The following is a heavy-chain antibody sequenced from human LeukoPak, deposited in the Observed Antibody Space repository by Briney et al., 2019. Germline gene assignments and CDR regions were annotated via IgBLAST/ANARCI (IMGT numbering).Heavy chain of an antibody. D-gene: IGHD5-24*01. Sequence: ASVKVSCKASGYTFTGYYIHWVRQAPAQGLEWMGWINPKSGGTKYTQRSQDRVTMTRDTSINTAYMELSWLTSDDTAVYYCARDSDLDDYTRYDHFDSWGQGSLVTVSS. CDR2: INPKSGGT. CDR3: ARDSDLDDYTRYDHFDS. J-gene: IGHJ4*02. V-gene: IGHV1-2*02. CDR1: GYTFTGYY.